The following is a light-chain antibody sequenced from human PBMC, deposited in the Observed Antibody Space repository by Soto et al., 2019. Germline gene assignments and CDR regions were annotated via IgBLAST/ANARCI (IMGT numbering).Light chain of an antibody. V-gene: IGKV3-20*01. J-gene: IGKJ1*01. CDR3: HHFGSSPPRT. CDR1: QSVSSTS. Sequence: EMVLTQSPGTLSLSPGERATLSCRASQSVSSTSLAWYQHKSGQPPRLLIYAASRRATGIPDRFSGSGSGTDFTLTISRLEPEDFAVYYCHHFGSSPPRTFGQGTKVEIK. CDR2: AAS.